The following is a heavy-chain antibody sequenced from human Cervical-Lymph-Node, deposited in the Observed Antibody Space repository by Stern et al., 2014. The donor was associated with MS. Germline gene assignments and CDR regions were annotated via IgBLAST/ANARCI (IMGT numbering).Heavy chain of an antibody. CDR1: GFTFSSYG. Sequence: QVQLVESGGGVVQPGRSLRLSCAASGFTFSSYGMHWVRQAPGKGLEWGAGISYDGSNKYYADSVKGRFTISRDNSKNTLYLQMNSLRAEDTAVYYCAKVSLRVVVTAIFDYWGQGTLVTVSS. D-gene: IGHD2-21*02. V-gene: IGHV3-30*18. CDR2: ISYDGSNK. J-gene: IGHJ4*02. CDR3: AKVSLRVVVTAIFDY.